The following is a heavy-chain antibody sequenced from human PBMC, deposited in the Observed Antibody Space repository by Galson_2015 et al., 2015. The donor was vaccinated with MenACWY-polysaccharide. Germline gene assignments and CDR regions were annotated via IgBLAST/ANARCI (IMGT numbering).Heavy chain of an antibody. D-gene: IGHD2-2*01. Sequence: SETVSCQASGYTFTDYYMHWLRQVPGQGLAWMGWINPNSGGTNYAQKFHGKVTMTRDTSISTVYMELSRLRSDDTAVYYWAGVSSSCWDDAFDIWGQGTTVTVSS. V-gene: IGHV1-2*02. CDR2: INPNSGGT. J-gene: IGHJ3*02. CDR3: AGVSSSCWDDAFDI. CDR1: GYTFTDYY.